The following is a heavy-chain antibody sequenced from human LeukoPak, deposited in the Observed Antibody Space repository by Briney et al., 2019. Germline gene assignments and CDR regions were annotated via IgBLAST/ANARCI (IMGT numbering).Heavy chain of an antibody. V-gene: IGHV3-21*01. D-gene: IGHD3-3*01. CDR1: GFSFSTYS. Sequence: GGSLRLSCVASGFSFSTYSMDWVRQAPGKGLEWVSAIDSSGNSIYYADSVKGRFTISRDNAKNSLYLQMNSLRAEDTAVYYCAVGHAQSKGYDFWSGHFDQWGQGTLVTVSS. J-gene: IGHJ5*02. CDR2: IDSSGNSI. CDR3: AVGHAQSKGYDFWSGHFDQ.